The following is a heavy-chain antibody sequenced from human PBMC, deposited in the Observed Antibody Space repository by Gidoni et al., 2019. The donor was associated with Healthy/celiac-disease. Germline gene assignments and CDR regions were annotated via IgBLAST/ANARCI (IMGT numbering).Heavy chain of an antibody. Sequence: QLQQWRAGLCKPAAPLSLTCAVYDATFSGYYWRWIRPPPGKGLEWIGKINHSGSTNYNPSLKSRVTISVDTSKNQFSLKLSSVTAADTAVYYCARAPHCYGSGSIDYWGQGTLVTVSS. CDR2: INHSGST. V-gene: IGHV4-34*01. CDR3: ARAPHCYGSGSIDY. J-gene: IGHJ4*02. CDR1: DATFSGYY. D-gene: IGHD3-10*01.